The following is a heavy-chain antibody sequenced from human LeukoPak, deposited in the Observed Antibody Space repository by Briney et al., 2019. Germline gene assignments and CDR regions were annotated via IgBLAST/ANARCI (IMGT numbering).Heavy chain of an antibody. V-gene: IGHV1-18*01. CDR2: ISAYNGNT. CDR1: GYTFTSYG. D-gene: IGHD1-7*01. CDR3: ARDLGLELRIRVLGDY. J-gene: IGHJ4*02. Sequence: ASVKVSCTASGYTFTSYGISWVRQAPGQGLEWMGWISAYNGNTDYAQKLQGRVTMTTDTSTSTAYMELRSLRSDDTAVYYCARDLGLELRIRVLGDYWGQGTLVTVSS.